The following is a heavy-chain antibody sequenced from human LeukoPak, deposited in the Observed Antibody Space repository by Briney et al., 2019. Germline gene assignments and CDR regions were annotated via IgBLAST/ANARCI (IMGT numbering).Heavy chain of an antibody. CDR3: ATRGQYYYDSSGLEY. V-gene: IGHV4-34*12. J-gene: IGHJ4*02. D-gene: IGHD3-22*01. CDR1: GGSFTGYY. CDR2: IFHSGNT. Sequence: SETLSLTCAISGGSFTGYYWSWVRQPPGKGLEWIGEIFHSGNTNYNPSLKSRVTISVDKSENQFSLKLTSVTAADTAVYYCATRGQYYYDSSGLEYWGQGTLVTVSS.